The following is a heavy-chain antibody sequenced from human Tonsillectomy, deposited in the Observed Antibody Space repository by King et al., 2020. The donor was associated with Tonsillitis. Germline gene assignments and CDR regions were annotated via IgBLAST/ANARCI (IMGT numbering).Heavy chain of an antibody. CDR2: ISAYNGNT. CDR1: GYTFTDYE. D-gene: IGHD1-26*01. J-gene: IGHJ3*02. V-gene: IGHV1-18*04. CDR3: AREGGHYPLYAFDM. Sequence: QLVQSGAEVKKPGASVKVSCKPSGYTFTDYEITWVRQAPGQGLEWMGWISAYNGNTNYAQNIQGRVTMTTDTSTSTVYMELGSLTSDDSAVYYCAREGGHYPLYAFDMWGQGTMVTVSS.